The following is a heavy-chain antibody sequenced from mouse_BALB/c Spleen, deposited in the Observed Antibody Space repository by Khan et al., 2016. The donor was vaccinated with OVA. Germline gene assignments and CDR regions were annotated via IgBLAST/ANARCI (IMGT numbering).Heavy chain of an antibody. V-gene: IGHV9-4*02. J-gene: IGHJ4*01. CDR3: ARGGAAYYRDDGGAMEY. D-gene: IGHD2-14*01. CDR1: GYTFTTAG. CDR2: INTHSGVP. Sequence: QIQLVQSGPELKKPGETVRISCKASGYTFTTAGIQWVQKMPGKGLKWIGWINTHSGVPKYAEDFKGRFAFSLEIPVHTAFLQITNLNNEYTATYFCARGGAAYYRDDGGAMEYWGQGTSVTVSS.